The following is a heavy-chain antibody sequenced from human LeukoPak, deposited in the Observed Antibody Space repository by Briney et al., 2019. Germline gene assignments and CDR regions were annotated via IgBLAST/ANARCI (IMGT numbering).Heavy chain of an antibody. V-gene: IGHV1-24*01. Sequence: GASVKVSCTVSGYTLTELSMHWVRQAPGKGLEWMGGFDPEDGETIYAQKFQGRVTMTEDTSTDTAYMELSSLRSEDTAVYYCATAGGSSSWYGWFDPWGQGTLVTVSS. CDR2: FDPEDGET. CDR3: ATAGGSSSWYGWFDP. CDR1: GYTLTELS. D-gene: IGHD6-13*01. J-gene: IGHJ5*02.